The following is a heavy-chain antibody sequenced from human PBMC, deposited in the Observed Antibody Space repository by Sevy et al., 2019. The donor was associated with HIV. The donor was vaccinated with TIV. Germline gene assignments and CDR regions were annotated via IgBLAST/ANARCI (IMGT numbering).Heavy chain of an antibody. CDR1: GFTFTSDY. D-gene: IGHD1-26*01. CDR2: INTDGKII. Sequence: GGSLRLSCAASGFTFTSDYTHWVRQTPGKGLVWVSHINTDGKIIRYADSVKGRFTTSRDNAKNTLYLQMNSLRAEDTAVYYCARGSRGTFGSWGQGTLVTVSS. J-gene: IGHJ4*02. V-gene: IGHV3-74*01. CDR3: ARGSRGTFGS.